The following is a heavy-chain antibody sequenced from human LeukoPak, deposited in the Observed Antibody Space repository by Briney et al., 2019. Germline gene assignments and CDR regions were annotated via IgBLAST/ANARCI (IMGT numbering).Heavy chain of an antibody. D-gene: IGHD4-23*01. J-gene: IGHJ4*02. V-gene: IGHV4-34*01. CDR3: ARIEDYGGNSVNY. Sequence: SGTLSLTCTVSGGSISSYYWSWIRQPPGKGLEWIGEINHSGSTNYNPSLKSRVTISVDTSRNQFSLKLSSVTAADTAVYYCARIEDYGGNSVNYWGQGTLVTVSS. CDR1: GGSISSYY. CDR2: INHSGST.